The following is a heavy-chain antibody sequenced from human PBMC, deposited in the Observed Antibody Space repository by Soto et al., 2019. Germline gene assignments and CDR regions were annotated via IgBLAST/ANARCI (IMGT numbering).Heavy chain of an antibody. CDR2: ISYDGSNK. CDR3: ARVPSSSGRAHFDY. D-gene: IGHD2-15*01. V-gene: IGHV3-30-3*01. J-gene: IGHJ4*02. CDR1: GFTLRSYA. Sequence: GGSLRLSCAASGFTLRSYAMHWVRQAPGKGLEWVAVISYDGSNKYYADSVKGRFTISRDNSKNTLYLQMNSLRAEDTAVYYCARVPSSSGRAHFDYWGQGTLVTVSS.